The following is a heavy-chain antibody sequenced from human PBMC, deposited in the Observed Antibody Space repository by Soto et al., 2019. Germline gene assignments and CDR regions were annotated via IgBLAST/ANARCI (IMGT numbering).Heavy chain of an antibody. J-gene: IGHJ3*02. CDR3: TTDYYDSTWGAFDI. V-gene: IGHV3-15*07. CDR2: VKRKTDGGTT. D-gene: IGHD3-22*01. Sequence: GGSLRLSCAASGFTFSAAWMNWVRQAPGKGLEWVGRVKRKTDGGTTDFAAPVKGRFTISRDDSKNTLYLQMNSLIIEDTAMYYCTTDYYDSTWGAFDIWGQGTMVTVSS. CDR1: GFTFSAAW.